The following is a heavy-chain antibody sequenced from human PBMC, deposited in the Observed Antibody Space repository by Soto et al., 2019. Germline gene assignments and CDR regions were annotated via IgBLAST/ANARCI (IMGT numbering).Heavy chain of an antibody. D-gene: IGHD5-12*01. Sequence: QVQLLESGGGVVQPGGSLRLSCAASGFTFSTYAMYWARQAPGKGLEWVAVISYDGNNKYYADSVKGRFTISRDDSQNKLYLPMNSLRAEDTGVYYCARAAATKNKIYYFDHRGQGTLVPVSS. J-gene: IGHJ4*02. CDR1: GFTFSTYA. CDR3: ARAAATKNKIYYFDH. CDR2: ISYDGNNK. V-gene: IGHV3-30-3*01.